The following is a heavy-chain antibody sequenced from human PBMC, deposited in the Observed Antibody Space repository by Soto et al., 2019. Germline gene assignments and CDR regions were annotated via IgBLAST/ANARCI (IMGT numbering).Heavy chain of an antibody. D-gene: IGHD2-2*01. CDR2: ISPNSGNT. J-gene: IGHJ6*02. CDR1: GYTFTRNG. V-gene: IGHV1-18*01. Sequence: QVHLVQSGAEVKKPGASVNVSCKTSGYTFTRNGISWVRQAPGQGLEWMGWISPNSGNTRYAQKLQDRVMMTTDTSTSTAYTERRSLRSDDTAVYYCVKDGGSNSGPSRDVWGPGTTVTVS. CDR3: VKDGGSNSGPSRDV.